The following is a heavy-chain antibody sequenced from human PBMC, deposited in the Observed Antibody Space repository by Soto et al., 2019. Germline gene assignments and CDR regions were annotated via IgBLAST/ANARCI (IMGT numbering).Heavy chain of an antibody. V-gene: IGHV4-34*01. CDR2: INHSGST. J-gene: IGHJ3*02. D-gene: IGHD3-22*01. CDR1: GGSFSGYY. CDR3: ARDDDGSTYTDALDI. Sequence: PSETLSLTCAVYGGSFSGYYWSWIRQPPGKGLEWIGEINHSGSTNYNPSLKRRVTISVDTSKNQFSLKLSSVTAADTAVYYCARDDDGSTYTDALDIWGQGTMVTVSS.